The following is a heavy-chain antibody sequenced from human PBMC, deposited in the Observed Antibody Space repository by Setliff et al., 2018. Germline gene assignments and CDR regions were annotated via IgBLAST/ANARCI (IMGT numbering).Heavy chain of an antibody. CDR1: GFSFRTFS. J-gene: IGHJ3*01. V-gene: IGHV3-21*01. Sequence: PGGSLRLSCAASGFSFRTFSMHWVRQAPGKGLEWVSSISPDSIHIYYADSVKGRFTISRGNARYSLYLHMNSLGAEDTAVYYCARSPANGGHDAFDVWGQGTMVTVSS. CDR3: ARSPANGGHDAFDV. D-gene: IGHD6-25*01. CDR2: ISPDSIHI.